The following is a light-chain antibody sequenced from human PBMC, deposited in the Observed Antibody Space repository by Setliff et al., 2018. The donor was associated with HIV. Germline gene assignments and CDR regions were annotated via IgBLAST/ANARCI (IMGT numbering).Light chain of an antibody. CDR1: SSDVGGYIY. V-gene: IGLV2-14*01. Sequence: QSVLTQPPSASGSPGQSVTISCTGTSSDVGGYIYVSWYQQHPGKAPKLMIYEVNKRPSGVSNRFSGSKSGNTASLTISRLQAEDEADYYCSSYTSSSTYVVFGGGTKVTVL. CDR3: SSYTSSSTYVV. J-gene: IGLJ2*01. CDR2: EVN.